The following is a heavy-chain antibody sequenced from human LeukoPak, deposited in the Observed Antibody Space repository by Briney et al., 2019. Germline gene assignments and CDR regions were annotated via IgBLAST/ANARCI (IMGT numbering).Heavy chain of an antibody. D-gene: IGHD3-16*02. CDR3: ARVPHTFGGVIGMGDYYYYMDV. V-gene: IGHV4-31*03. CDR2: IYYSGST. Sequence: SETLSLTCTVSGGSISSGGYYWSWIRQHPGKGLEWIGYIYYSGSTYYNPSLKSRVTISVDTSKNQFSLKLSSVTAADTAVYYCARVPHTFGGVIGMGDYYYYMDVWGNGTTVTVSS. CDR1: GGSISSGGYY. J-gene: IGHJ6*03.